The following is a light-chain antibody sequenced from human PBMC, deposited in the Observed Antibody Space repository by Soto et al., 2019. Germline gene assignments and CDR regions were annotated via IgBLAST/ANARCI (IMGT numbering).Light chain of an antibody. CDR2: EVT. J-gene: IGLJ1*01. CDR3: SSYAGSNNPYV. Sequence: QSALTQPPSASGSPGQSVTISCTGTSGEIGGYDYVSWYQQHPGKAPKLMIYEVTKRPLGVPDRFSGSKSGNTASLTVSGLQAEDEADYYCSSYAGSNNPYVFGTGTKLTVL. V-gene: IGLV2-8*01. CDR1: SGEIGGYDY.